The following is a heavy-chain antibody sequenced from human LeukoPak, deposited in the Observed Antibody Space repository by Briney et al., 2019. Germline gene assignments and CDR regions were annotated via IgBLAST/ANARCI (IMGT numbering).Heavy chain of an antibody. J-gene: IGHJ4*02. CDR1: GYTFTGYY. CDR2: INPNSGGT. V-gene: IGHV1-2*02. CDR3: AREMGDYGDSYVTGLSL. D-gene: IGHD4-17*01. Sequence: ASVKDSCKASGYTFTGYYMHWVRQAPGQGLEWMGWINPNSGGTNYAQKFQGRVTMTRDTSISTAYMELSRLRSDDTAVYYCAREMGDYGDSYVTGLSLWGQGTLVTVSS.